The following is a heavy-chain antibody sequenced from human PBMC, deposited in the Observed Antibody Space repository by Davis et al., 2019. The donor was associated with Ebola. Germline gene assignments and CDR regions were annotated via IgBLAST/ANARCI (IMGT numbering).Heavy chain of an antibody. V-gene: IGHV1-18*01. J-gene: IGHJ4*02. CDR2: ISTYVGNT. Sequence: ASVKVSCKTSGYVFTSYGINWVRQAPGQGLEWMGWISTYVGNTHYAQSLQGRITVTRDTATDTVYMELRNLKPDDTAVYYCTRVHYDSGGYPAHSDYWGQGTLVSVS. CDR3: TRVHYDSGGYPAHSDY. D-gene: IGHD3-22*01. CDR1: GYVFTSYG.